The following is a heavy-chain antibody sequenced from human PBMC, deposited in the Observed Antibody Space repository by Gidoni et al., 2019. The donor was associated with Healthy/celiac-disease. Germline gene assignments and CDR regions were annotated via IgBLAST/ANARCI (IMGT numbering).Heavy chain of an antibody. Sequence: QVQLQESGPGLVKPSGTLSLTCAVPGGSISSSNWGSWVRQPPGKGLEWIGEIYHSGSTTYNPSLKSRVTISVDKSKNQFSLKLSSVTAADTAVYYCARDLGGHYYDSSGYGAFDYWGQGTLVTVSS. CDR3: ARDLGGHYYDSSGYGAFDY. CDR1: GGSISSSNW. D-gene: IGHD3-22*01. J-gene: IGHJ4*02. V-gene: IGHV4-4*02. CDR2: IYHSGST.